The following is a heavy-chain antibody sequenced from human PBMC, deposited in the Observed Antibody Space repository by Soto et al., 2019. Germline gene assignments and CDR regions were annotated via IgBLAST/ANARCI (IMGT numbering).Heavy chain of an antibody. CDR2: IWSDASNK. J-gene: IGHJ4*02. CDR3: ARGGAGSVGCYILDY. Sequence: QVQLVESGGGVVHPGRSLRLSCAASGFTFSSHGMHWVRQAPGKGLEWVGVIWSDASNKYYTDSVKGRYTISRDNSKDTLYLQMNSMRAEDTAVYYCARGGAGSVGCYILDYWGQGTLVTVSS. D-gene: IGHD2-15*01. V-gene: IGHV3-33*01. CDR1: GFTFSSHG.